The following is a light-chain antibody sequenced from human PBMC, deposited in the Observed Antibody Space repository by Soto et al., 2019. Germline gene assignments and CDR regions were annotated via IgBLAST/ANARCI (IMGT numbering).Light chain of an antibody. CDR2: DAT. CDR1: SSDLGSYNY. CDR3: SSYTSSSTLV. Sequence: QSALTQPASVSGSPGQSITISCTGTSSDLGSYNYVSWYQQHPGKAPKLMIYDATNRPSGVSNRFSGSKSGNTASLTISGLQAEDEADYYCSSYTSSSTLVFGGGTKLTVL. V-gene: IGLV2-14*01. J-gene: IGLJ2*01.